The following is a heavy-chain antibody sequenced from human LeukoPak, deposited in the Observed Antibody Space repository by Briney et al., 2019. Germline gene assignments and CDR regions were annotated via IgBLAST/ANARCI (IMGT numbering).Heavy chain of an antibody. Sequence: GGSLKLSCAASGFTFSSYAMHWVRRAPGKALEWVATISSDGGNRYYSDSVKGRFTISRDNSKNTLYLQMNSLRPEDTAVFHCARGRAVTGSTVDYWGQGTLVTVSS. CDR1: GFTFSSYA. D-gene: IGHD6-19*01. V-gene: IGHV3-30-3*01. CDR2: ISSDGGNR. CDR3: ARGRAVTGSTVDY. J-gene: IGHJ4*02.